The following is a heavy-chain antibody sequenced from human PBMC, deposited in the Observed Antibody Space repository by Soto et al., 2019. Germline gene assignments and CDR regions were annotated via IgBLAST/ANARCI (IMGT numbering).Heavy chain of an antibody. D-gene: IGHD6-13*01. V-gene: IGHV3-66*01. Sequence: GGSLRLSCASSGFTVSSNYMTWARQAPGKGLEWVSVIYSGGSTYYADSVKGRVTISRDNSKNTLYLQMNSLRAEDTAVYYCARVRYSSSWSRPQYPYYMDVWGKGTTVTVSS. CDR2: IYSGGST. CDR3: ARVRYSSSWSRPQYPYYMDV. J-gene: IGHJ6*03. CDR1: GFTVSSNY.